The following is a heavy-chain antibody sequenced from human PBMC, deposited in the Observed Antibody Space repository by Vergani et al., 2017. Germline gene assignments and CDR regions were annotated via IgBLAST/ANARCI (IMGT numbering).Heavy chain of an antibody. CDR3: ARVYFDCPDY. D-gene: IGHD3-9*01. CDR1: GFTFSSYS. Sequence: VQLVESGGGVVQPGRSLRLSCAASGFTFSSYSMNWVRQAPGKGLEWVSSISSSSSYIYYADSVKGRFTISRDNAKNSLYLQMNSLRAEDTAVYYCARVYFDCPDYWGQGTLVTVSS. V-gene: IGHV3-21*01. CDR2: ISSSSSYI. J-gene: IGHJ4*02.